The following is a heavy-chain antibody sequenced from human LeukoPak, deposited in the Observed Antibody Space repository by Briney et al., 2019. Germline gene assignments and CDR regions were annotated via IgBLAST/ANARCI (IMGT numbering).Heavy chain of an antibody. CDR3: ARGGEVMWWFDP. V-gene: IGHV4-59*01. Sequence: SETLSLTCTVSGGSISTYYWSWIRQPPGKGLEWIGYIYYSGSTNHNPSLKSRVTISVDTSKNQFSLKLSSVTAADTAVYYCARGGEVMWWFDPWGQGALVTISS. CDR2: IYYSGST. D-gene: IGHD3-16*01. J-gene: IGHJ5*02. CDR1: GGSISTYY.